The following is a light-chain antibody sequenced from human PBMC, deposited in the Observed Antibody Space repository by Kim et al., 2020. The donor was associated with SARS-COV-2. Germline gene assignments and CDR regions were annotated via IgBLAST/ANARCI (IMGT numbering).Light chain of an antibody. CDR3: QQYYSTPLT. CDR1: QSVLYSSDNKNY. CDR2: WAS. Sequence: RATINCKSSQSVLYSSDNKNYLAWYQQKPGQPPKLLIYWASTRESGVPDRFTGGGSGTDFTLIISSLQAEDVAVYYCQQYYSTPLTFGGGTKLEI. V-gene: IGKV4-1*01. J-gene: IGKJ4*01.